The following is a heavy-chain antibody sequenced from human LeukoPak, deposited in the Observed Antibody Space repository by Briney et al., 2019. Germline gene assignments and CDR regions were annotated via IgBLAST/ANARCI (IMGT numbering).Heavy chain of an antibody. CDR3: ARDSAGYCSGDRCRPDDFDY. CDR2: ISSSSDYT. J-gene: IGHJ4*02. Sequence: RAGGSLRLSCAASGFTFSDYYMSWIRQAPGKGLEWVSYISSSSDYTNYADSVKGPFTISRDNAKNSLYLQMNSLRPEDTAVYYCARDSAGYCSGDRCRPDDFDYWGQGTLVAVSS. CDR1: GFTFSDYY. D-gene: IGHD2-15*01. V-gene: IGHV3-11*05.